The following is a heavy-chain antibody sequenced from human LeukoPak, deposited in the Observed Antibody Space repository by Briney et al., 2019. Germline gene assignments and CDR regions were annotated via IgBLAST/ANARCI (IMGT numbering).Heavy chain of an antibody. CDR2: MNPNSGNT. CDR3: ARGLPLGYYYGSSDDY. D-gene: IGHD3-22*01. J-gene: IGHJ4*02. V-gene: IGHV1-8*01. CDR1: GYTFTSYD. Sequence: GASVKVSCKASGYTFTSYDINWVRQATGQGLEWMGWMNPNSGNTGYAQKFQGRVTMTRNTSISTAYMELSSLRSEDTAVYYCARGLPLGYYYGSSDDYWGQGTLVTVSS.